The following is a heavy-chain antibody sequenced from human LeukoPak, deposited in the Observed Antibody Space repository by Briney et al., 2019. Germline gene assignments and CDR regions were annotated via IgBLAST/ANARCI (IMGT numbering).Heavy chain of an antibody. CDR1: GYSFTSYW. D-gene: IGHD3-9*01. Sequence: GESLKISCKGSGYSFTSYWIGWVRQISGKGLGWMGIIYPGDSDTRYSPSFQGQVTISADKSISTAYLQWSSLKASDTAMYYCATQTILTGYSGAFDIWGQGTMVTVSS. CDR2: IYPGDSDT. V-gene: IGHV5-51*01. J-gene: IGHJ3*02. CDR3: ATQTILTGYSGAFDI.